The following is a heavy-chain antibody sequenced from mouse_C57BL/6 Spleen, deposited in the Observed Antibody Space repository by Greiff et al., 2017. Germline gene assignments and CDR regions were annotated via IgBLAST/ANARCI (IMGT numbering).Heavy chain of an antibody. CDR1: GYAFSSSW. Sequence: QVQLKQSGPELVKPGASVTISCKASGYAFSSSWMNWVKQRPGKGLEWIGRIYPGDGDTNYNGKFKGKATLTADKSSSTAYMQLSSLTSEDSAVYFCAIYDGYFGAMDYWGQGTSVTVSS. CDR3: AIYDGYFGAMDY. V-gene: IGHV1-82*01. D-gene: IGHD2-3*01. CDR2: IYPGDGDT. J-gene: IGHJ4*01.